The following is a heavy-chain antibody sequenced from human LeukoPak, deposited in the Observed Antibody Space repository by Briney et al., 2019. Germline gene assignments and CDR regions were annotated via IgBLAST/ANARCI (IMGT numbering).Heavy chain of an antibody. V-gene: IGHV3-23*01. Sequence: GGSLRLSCAASGFTFSSYAMSWVRQAPGKGPEWVSAISGSGSSTYYADSVKGRFTISRDNSKNTLYLQMNSLRAEDTAVYYCAKDRYCSGGSCYSGLDYWGQGTLVTVSS. CDR2: ISGSGSST. D-gene: IGHD2-15*01. CDR3: AKDRYCSGGSCYSGLDY. J-gene: IGHJ4*02. CDR1: GFTFSSYA.